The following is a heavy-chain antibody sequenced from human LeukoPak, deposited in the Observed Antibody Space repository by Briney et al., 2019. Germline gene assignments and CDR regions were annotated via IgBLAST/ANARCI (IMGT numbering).Heavy chain of an antibody. Sequence: SETLSLTCTVSGGSISSSSYYWGWIRQPPGKGLEWIGSIYYSGSTYYNPSLKSRVTISVDTSKNQFSLKLSSVTAADTAVYYCASLIVGASHPIDYWGQGTLVTVSS. D-gene: IGHD1-26*01. CDR1: GGSISSSSYY. J-gene: IGHJ4*02. CDR2: IYYSGST. CDR3: ASLIVGASHPIDY. V-gene: IGHV4-39*07.